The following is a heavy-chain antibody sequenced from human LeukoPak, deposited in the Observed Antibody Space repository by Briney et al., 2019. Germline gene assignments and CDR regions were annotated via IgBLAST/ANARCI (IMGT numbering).Heavy chain of an antibody. CDR2: IYHSGST. D-gene: IGHD3-9*01. V-gene: IGHV4-4*02. CDR1: GGSISSSNW. J-gene: IGHJ6*02. Sequence: SGTLSLTCAVSGGSISSSNWWSWVRQPPGKGLGWIGEIYHSGSTNYNPSLKSRVTISVDTSKNQFSLKLSSVTAADTAVYYCARVAYDISYYYYGMDVWGQGTTVTVSS. CDR3: ARVAYDISYYYYGMDV.